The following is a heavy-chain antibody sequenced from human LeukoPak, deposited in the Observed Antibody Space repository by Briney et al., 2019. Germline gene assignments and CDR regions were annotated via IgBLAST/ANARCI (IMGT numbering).Heavy chain of an antibody. CDR1: GYSISSGYY. CDR3: AREFQGPDCSSTSCYLGGGNFDY. Sequence: SETLSLTCTASGYSISSGYYWGWIRQPPGKGLEWIGSIYHSGSTYYNPSLKSRVTISVDTSKNQFSLKLSSVTAADTAVYYCAREFQGPDCSSTSCYLGGGNFDYWGQGTLVTVSS. V-gene: IGHV4-38-2*02. D-gene: IGHD2-2*01. CDR2: IYHSGST. J-gene: IGHJ4*02.